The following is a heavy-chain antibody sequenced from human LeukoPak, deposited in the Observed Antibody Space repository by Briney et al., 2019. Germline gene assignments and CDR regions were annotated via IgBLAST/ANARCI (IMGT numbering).Heavy chain of an antibody. D-gene: IGHD5-12*01. Sequence: SDTLSLTCTVSGGSINSYYWSWIRQPAGKGLEWIGRIQASGSTTYNPSLKSRLTMSADTSKNQFSLKLSSVTAADTAIYYCGRAQWLLPPDIWGQGTMVTVSS. V-gene: IGHV4-4*07. CDR1: GGSINSYY. CDR3: GRAQWLLPPDI. J-gene: IGHJ3*02. CDR2: IQASGST.